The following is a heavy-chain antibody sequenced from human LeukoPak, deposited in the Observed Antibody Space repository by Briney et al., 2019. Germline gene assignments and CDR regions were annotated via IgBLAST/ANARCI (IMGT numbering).Heavy chain of an antibody. Sequence: SETLSLTCTVSGGSISSSSYYWGWIRQPPGKGLEWIGSIYYSGSTYYNPSLKSRVTISVDTSKNQFSLKLSSVTAADTAVYYCARRGYSNYAGFDYWGQEPWSPSPQ. CDR3: ARRGYSNYAGFDY. D-gene: IGHD4-11*01. J-gene: IGHJ4*01. CDR1: GGSISSSSYY. V-gene: IGHV4-39*01. CDR2: IYYSGST.